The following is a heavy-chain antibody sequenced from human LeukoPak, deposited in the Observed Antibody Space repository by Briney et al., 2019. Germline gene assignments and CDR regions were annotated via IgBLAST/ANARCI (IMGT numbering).Heavy chain of an antibody. Sequence: GASVKVSCKASGYTFTSYDINWVRQATGQGLEWMGWMNPNSGNTGYAQKFQGRVTITRNTSISTAYMELSSLRSEDAAAYYCARGATTDYYYYYMDVWGKGTTVTVSS. CDR2: MNPNSGNT. D-gene: IGHD1-26*01. V-gene: IGHV1-8*03. CDR3: ARGATTDYYYYYMDV. CDR1: GYTFTSYD. J-gene: IGHJ6*03.